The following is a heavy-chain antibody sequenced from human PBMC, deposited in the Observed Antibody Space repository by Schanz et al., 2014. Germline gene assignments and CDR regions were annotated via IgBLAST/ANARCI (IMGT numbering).Heavy chain of an antibody. Sequence: QVQLVESGGGVVQPGRSLRLSCATSGLNFDYYGMNWVRQAPGKGLEWVANIGYDGSEKYYVDSVKGRFTISRDNSKKSLFLQLNSLRPEDTAVYYCARDPGPPIAAKGQNFDYWGQGTLVTVSS. D-gene: IGHD6-13*01. CDR3: ARDPGPPIAAKGQNFDY. CDR1: GLNFDYYG. V-gene: IGHV3-33*01. CDR2: IGYDGSEK. J-gene: IGHJ4*02.